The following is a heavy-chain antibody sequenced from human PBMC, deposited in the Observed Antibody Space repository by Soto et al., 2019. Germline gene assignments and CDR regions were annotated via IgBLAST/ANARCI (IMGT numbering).Heavy chain of an antibody. J-gene: IGHJ4*02. Sequence: SXPTLVNPTQTLTLTCTFSGFSLSTSGMCVSWIRQPPGKALEWLARIDWDDDKYYSTSLKTRLTISKDTSKNQVVLTMTNMDPVDTATYYCARIGITGTTYYFDYLGQGNLVTVS. V-gene: IGHV2-70*11. CDR2: IDWDDDK. CDR1: GFSLSTSGMC. CDR3: ARIGITGTTYYFDY. D-gene: IGHD1-7*01.